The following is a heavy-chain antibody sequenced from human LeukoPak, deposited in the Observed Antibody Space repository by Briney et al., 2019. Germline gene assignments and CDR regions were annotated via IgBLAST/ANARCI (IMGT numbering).Heavy chain of an antibody. CDR2: ISGSGGST. CDR1: GFTFSSYA. J-gene: IGHJ3*02. CDR3: ARVSYCGGDCLEAFDI. D-gene: IGHD2-21*02. Sequence: GGSLRLSCAASGFTFSSYAMSWVRQAPGKGLEWVSAISGSGGSTYYADSVKGRFTISRDNSKNTLYLQMNSLRAEDTAVYYCARVSYCGGDCLEAFDIWGQGTMVTVSS. V-gene: IGHV3-23*01.